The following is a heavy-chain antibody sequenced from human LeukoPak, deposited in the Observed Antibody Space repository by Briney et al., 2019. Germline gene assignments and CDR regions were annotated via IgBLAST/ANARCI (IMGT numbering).Heavy chain of an antibody. V-gene: IGHV3-30*14. Sequence: PGGSLRLSCAASGFNFSSYAMHWVRQAPGKGLEWVAVISYDGSNKYYADSVKGRFTISRDNSKNTLYLQMNSLRAEDTAVYYCARDLDSQEAGNFWGQGTRVTVSS. D-gene: IGHD6-19*01. J-gene: IGHJ4*02. CDR3: ARDLDSQEAGNF. CDR1: GFNFSSYA. CDR2: ISYDGSNK.